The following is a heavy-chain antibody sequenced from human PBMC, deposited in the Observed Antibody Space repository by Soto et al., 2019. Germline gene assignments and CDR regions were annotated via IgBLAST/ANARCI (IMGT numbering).Heavy chain of an antibody. CDR1: GFSLTTSGVG. D-gene: IGHD3-3*01. V-gene: IGHV2-5*02. Sequence: QITLNESGPTVVRPTETLTLTCRFSGFSLTTSGVGVGWIRQSPGKAPEWLALIYWDDDKRYSASLESRLTFTNDTSKNQVVLTVSDLDPTDTATYYCAHRVLRTVFGLVTTTAIYFDFWGQGTPVAVSS. J-gene: IGHJ4*02. CDR3: AHRVLRTVFGLVTTTAIYFDF. CDR2: IYWDDDK.